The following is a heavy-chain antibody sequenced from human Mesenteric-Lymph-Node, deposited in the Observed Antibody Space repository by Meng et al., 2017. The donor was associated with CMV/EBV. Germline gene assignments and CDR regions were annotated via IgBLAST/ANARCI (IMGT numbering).Heavy chain of an antibody. Sequence: GGSLRLSCAASGFTFDDYGMSWVRQAPGKGLEWVSGINWNGGSTGYADSVKGRFTISRDNAKNTLYLQMNSLRADDTAVYYCASREDYCTSTTCHDYWGQGTLVTVSS. V-gene: IGHV3-20*04. J-gene: IGHJ4*02. CDR1: GFTFDDYG. D-gene: IGHD2-2*01. CDR3: ASREDYCTSTTCHDY. CDR2: INWNGGST.